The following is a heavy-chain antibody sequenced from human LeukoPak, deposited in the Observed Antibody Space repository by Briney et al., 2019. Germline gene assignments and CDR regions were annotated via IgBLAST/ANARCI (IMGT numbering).Heavy chain of an antibody. CDR2: ISSSSTI. CDR3: ARDREYSSSPGYYYYYMDV. CDR1: GFTFSSYS. V-gene: IGHV3-48*01. D-gene: IGHD6-6*01. J-gene: IGHJ6*03. Sequence: PGGSLRLSCAASGFTFSSYSMNWVRQAPGKGLEWVSYISSSSTIYYADSVKGRFTISRDNAKNSLYLQMNSLRAEDTAVYYCARDREYSSSPGYYYYYMDVWGKGTTVTVSS.